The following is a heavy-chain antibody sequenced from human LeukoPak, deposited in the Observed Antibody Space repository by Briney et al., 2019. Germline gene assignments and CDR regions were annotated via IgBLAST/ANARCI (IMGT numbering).Heavy chain of an antibody. J-gene: IGHJ5*02. CDR1: GGSISSGSYY. CDR3: ARGIAAALNWFDP. D-gene: IGHD6-13*01. Sequence: SETLSLTCTVSGGSISSGSYYWSWIRQPAGKGLEWIGRIYTSGSTNYNPSLKSRVTISVDTSKNQFSLKLSSVTAADTAVYYCARGIAAALNWFDPWGQGTLVTVSS. V-gene: IGHV4-61*02. CDR2: IYTSGST.